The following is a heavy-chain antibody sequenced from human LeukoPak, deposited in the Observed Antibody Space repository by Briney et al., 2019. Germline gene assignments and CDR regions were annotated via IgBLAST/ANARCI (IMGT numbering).Heavy chain of an antibody. J-gene: IGHJ4*02. Sequence: GGSLRLSCAASGITSSNFAMSWVRQAPGHGMEWGSTISGSGVSTDYAASLKGRFTISRDNSKNALYLQMNSLRAEDTAVYYGAKRDGVFWGQGTLVTVSS. D-gene: IGHD2-8*01. CDR1: GITSSNFA. CDR2: ISGSGVST. V-gene: IGHV3-23*01. CDR3: AKRDGVF.